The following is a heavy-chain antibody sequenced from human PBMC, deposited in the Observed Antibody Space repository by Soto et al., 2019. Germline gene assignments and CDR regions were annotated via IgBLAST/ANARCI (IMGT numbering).Heavy chain of an antibody. CDR1: GYSFTSYW. J-gene: IGHJ5*02. CDR3: ARHHPYTTGTTLWFDP. Sequence: VESLKISCNGSGYSFTSYWIGWVRQMPWKGLEWMGIIYPGDSDTRYSPSFQGQVTISADKSISTAYLQWSSLKASDTAMYYCARHHPYTTGTTLWFDPWGQGTPVTVSS. D-gene: IGHD1-1*01. V-gene: IGHV5-51*01. CDR2: IYPGDSDT.